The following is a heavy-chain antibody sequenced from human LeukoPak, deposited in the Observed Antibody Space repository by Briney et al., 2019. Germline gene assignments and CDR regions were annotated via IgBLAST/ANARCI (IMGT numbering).Heavy chain of an antibody. CDR1: GFTFSSYA. Sequence: GSLRLSCAASGFTFSSYAMSWVRQAPGKGLEWVSAISGSGGSTYYADSVKGRFTISRDNSKNTLYLQMNSLRAEDTAVYYCASFEGSILYYFDYWGQGTLVTVSS. CDR2: ISGSGGST. D-gene: IGHD3-9*01. V-gene: IGHV3-23*01. CDR3: ASFEGSILYYFDY. J-gene: IGHJ4*02.